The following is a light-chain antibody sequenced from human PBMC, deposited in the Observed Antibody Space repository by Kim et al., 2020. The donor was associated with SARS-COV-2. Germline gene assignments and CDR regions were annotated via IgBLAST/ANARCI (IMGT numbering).Light chain of an antibody. CDR3: LQHNTSPIT. Sequence: ASVGDRVTITCRTTQGISSHLGWYQQNPGRAPKRLISGASTLQGGVPSRFSGSGSETEFTLTISSLQPEDFATYFCLQHNTSPITFGPGTRLEIK. J-gene: IGKJ5*01. CDR1: QGISSH. V-gene: IGKV1-17*01. CDR2: GAS.